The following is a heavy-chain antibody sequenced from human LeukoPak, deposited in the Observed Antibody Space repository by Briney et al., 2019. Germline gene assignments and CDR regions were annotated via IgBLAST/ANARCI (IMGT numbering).Heavy chain of an antibody. CDR3: ARVLGYCSGGSCSRPYYYGMDV. CDR1: GYTFTGYY. V-gene: IGHV1-2*02. J-gene: IGHJ6*02. Sequence: ASVTVSCKASGYTFTGYYMHWVRQAPGQGLEWMGWINPNSGGTNYAQKFQGRVTMTRDTSISTAYMELSRLRSDDTAVYYCARVLGYCSGGSCSRPYYYGMDVWGQGTTVTVSS. CDR2: INPNSGGT. D-gene: IGHD2-15*01.